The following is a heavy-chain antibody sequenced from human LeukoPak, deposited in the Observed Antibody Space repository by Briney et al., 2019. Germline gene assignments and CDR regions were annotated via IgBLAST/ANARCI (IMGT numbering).Heavy chain of an antibody. CDR1: GGSMRSDSSF. V-gene: IGHV4-61*02. CDR2: IYATGNT. CDR3: ARELGSDYGGYSP. Sequence: SRTLSLTCSVSGGSMRSDSSFWSWIRQPAGKGLEWIGRIYATGNTNYNPSLERRVTISVDTSKNQFSLELTSVTAADTAVYYCARELGSDYGGYSPWGQGTLVTVSS. J-gene: IGHJ5*02. D-gene: IGHD4-23*01.